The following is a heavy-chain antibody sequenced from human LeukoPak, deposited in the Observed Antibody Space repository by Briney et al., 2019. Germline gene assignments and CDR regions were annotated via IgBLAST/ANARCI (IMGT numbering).Heavy chain of an antibody. Sequence: SETLSLTCTVSGGSISSYYWSWIRQPPGKGLEWIGYIYYSGSTNSNPSLQSRVTISVETSKNQFSLKLSSVTAADTAVYYCARVSNYYDSSGPPQGWFDPWGQGTLVTVSS. CDR3: ARVSNYYDSSGPPQGWFDP. D-gene: IGHD3-22*01. V-gene: IGHV4-59*01. CDR2: IYYSGST. CDR1: GGSISSYY. J-gene: IGHJ5*02.